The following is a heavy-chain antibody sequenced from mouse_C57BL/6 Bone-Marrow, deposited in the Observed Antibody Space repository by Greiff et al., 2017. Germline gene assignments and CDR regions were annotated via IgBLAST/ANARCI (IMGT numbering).Heavy chain of an antibody. Sequence: QVQLQQPGAELVRPGTSVKLSCKASGYTFTSYWMHWVKQRPGQGLEWIGVIDPSDSYTNYNQKFKGKATLTVDTSSSTAYMQLSSLTSEDSAVYYCARERGLFAYWGQGTLVTVSA. CDR3: ARERGLFAY. V-gene: IGHV1-59*01. CDR1: GYTFTSYW. D-gene: IGHD3-1*01. CDR2: IDPSDSYT. J-gene: IGHJ3*01.